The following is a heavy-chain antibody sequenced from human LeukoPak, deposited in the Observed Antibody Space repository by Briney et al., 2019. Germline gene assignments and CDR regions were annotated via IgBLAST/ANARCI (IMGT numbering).Heavy chain of an antibody. CDR3: AKEPTGAKTFDS. Sequence: SETLSLTCTVSGGSISSTPYYWGWIRQPPGKGLEWIGSLFYSGYTYYNPSLKSRVTISVDTSNNQVSLILRSVTAADTAVYFCAKEPTGAKTFDSWGQGTLVTVSS. CDR2: LFYSGYT. D-gene: IGHD7-27*01. V-gene: IGHV4-39*07. J-gene: IGHJ4*02. CDR1: GGSISSTPYY.